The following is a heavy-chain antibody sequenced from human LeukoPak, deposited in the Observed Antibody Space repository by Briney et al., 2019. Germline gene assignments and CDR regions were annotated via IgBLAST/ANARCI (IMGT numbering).Heavy chain of an antibody. J-gene: IGHJ4*02. CDR3: ATDLGSSRPNF. D-gene: IGHD6-13*01. CDR1: GFSFSTYW. Sequence: PGGSLRLSCAASGFSFSTYWMTWVRQAPGKGLEWVANIKQDGSENYYVDSARGRFTISRDNAKNSLYLQMNSLTAEDTAVYYCATDLGSSRPNFWGQGILVTVSS. V-gene: IGHV3-7*01. CDR2: IKQDGSEN.